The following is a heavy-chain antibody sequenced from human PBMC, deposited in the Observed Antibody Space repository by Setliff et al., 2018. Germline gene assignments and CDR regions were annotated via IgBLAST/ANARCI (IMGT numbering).Heavy chain of an antibody. CDR3: ARGLYYYDSSGYYSLGGMDV. D-gene: IGHD3-22*01. CDR1: GGTFSSYA. J-gene: IGHJ6*02. V-gene: IGHV1-69*10. Sequence: ASVKVSCKASGGTFSSYAISWVRQAPGQGLEWMGGIIPILGIANYAQKFQGRVTITADKSTSTAYMELSSLRSEDTAVYYCARGLYYYDSSGYYSLGGMDVWGQGTTVTVSS. CDR2: IIPILGIA.